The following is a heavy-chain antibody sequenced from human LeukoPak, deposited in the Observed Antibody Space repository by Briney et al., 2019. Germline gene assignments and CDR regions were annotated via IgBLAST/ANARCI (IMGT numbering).Heavy chain of an antibody. Sequence: GGSLRLSCAASGFTFINYWMSWDRQAPGKGLEWVGNINQDGSEKYYGDSVKDRFTISRDNAKNSLYLQMNSLRAEDAAVYYCTRENWHLDYWGQGNLVTVSS. J-gene: IGHJ4*02. CDR1: GFTFINYW. V-gene: IGHV3-7*01. CDR3: TRENWHLDY. CDR2: INQDGSEK.